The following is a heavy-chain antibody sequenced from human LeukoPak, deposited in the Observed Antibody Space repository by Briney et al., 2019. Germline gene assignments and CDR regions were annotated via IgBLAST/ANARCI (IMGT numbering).Heavy chain of an antibody. CDR3: ARLLDYGGNFARVDP. J-gene: IGHJ5*02. D-gene: IGHD4-23*01. Sequence: SETLSLTCSVSGGSIRYDNYYWGWIRQPPGKGLEWVGNVYYSGSTYYNPSLRSRVTISVDTSKNQFSLKLNSVTAVDTAVHYCARLLDYGGNFARVDPWGQGTLVTVSS. V-gene: IGHV4-39*01. CDR1: GGSIRYDNYY. CDR2: VYYSGST.